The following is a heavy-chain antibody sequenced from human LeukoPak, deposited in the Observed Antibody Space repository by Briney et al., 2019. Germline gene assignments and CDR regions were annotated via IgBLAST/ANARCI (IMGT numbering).Heavy chain of an antibody. CDR2: ISLTGRT. J-gene: IGHJ4*02. D-gene: IGHD1-26*01. Sequence: SETLSLTCGVSGGSISSTNYWSWVRQPPGQGLEWIGEISLTGRTNYNPSLNGRVTMSLDESRNQLSLNLTSVTASATAIYYCWRESGAFCPFGYWGQGTLVIVPP. V-gene: IGHV4-4*02. CDR3: WRESGAFCPFGY. CDR1: GGSISSTNY.